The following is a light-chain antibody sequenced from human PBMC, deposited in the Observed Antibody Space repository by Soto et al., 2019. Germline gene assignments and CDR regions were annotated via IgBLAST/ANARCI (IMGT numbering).Light chain of an antibody. CDR1: QSISTW. Sequence: DIQMTHSPSTLSASVGDRVTITCRASQSISTWLAWYQQKPGKAPRLLIYKASILESGVPSRFSGSGSGTEFTLTISSLQPDDFATYYCQQYKGAFGQGTKVEIK. CDR3: QQYKGA. CDR2: KAS. V-gene: IGKV1-5*03. J-gene: IGKJ1*01.